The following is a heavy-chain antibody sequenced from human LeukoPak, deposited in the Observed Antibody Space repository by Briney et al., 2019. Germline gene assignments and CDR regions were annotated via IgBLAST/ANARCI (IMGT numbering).Heavy chain of an antibody. CDR2: ISGTGGTI. CDR1: GFTFTDYY. D-gene: IGHD6-13*01. CDR3: ARDLYHGSNFPGFDN. Sequence: GGSLRLSCGASGFTFTDYYMSWVRQTPGKGLEWIAHISGTGGTIFYADSMKGRFTISRDNAKNSLYLQINSLRAEDSAVYFCARDLYHGSNFPGFDNWGQGTLVTVSS. J-gene: IGHJ4*02. V-gene: IGHV3-11*01.